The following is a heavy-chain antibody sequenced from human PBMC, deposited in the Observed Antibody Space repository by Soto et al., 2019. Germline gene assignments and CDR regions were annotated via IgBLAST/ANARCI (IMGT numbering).Heavy chain of an antibody. CDR2: ISYDGGNQ. D-gene: IGHD3-3*01. CDR3: VRDRSNRLEMGMDV. V-gene: IGHV3-30*03. Sequence: QVQLVESGGGVVQPGRSLRLSCAASGFTFRLYGMHWVRQAPGKGLEWVAVISYDGGNQYYAESVKGRFTISRDNSKNTVSLQMSSLRVEDTAVYYCVRDRSNRLEMGMDVWGQGTTVTVSS. J-gene: IGHJ6*02. CDR1: GFTFRLYG.